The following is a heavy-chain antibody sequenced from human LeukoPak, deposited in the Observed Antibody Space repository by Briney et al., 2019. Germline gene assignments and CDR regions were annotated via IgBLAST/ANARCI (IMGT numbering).Heavy chain of an antibody. J-gene: IGHJ4*02. CDR1: GFTFYDYA. CDR3: AKDWGYSGYGSFDY. D-gene: IGHD5-12*01. CDR2: ISWNSGSI. Sequence: GGSLRLSCAASGFTFYDYAMYWVRQAPGEGPEWVSGISWNSGSIGYADSVKGRFTISRDNAKNSLYLQMNSLRAEDTALYYCAKDWGYSGYGSFDYWGQGTLATVSS. V-gene: IGHV3-9*01.